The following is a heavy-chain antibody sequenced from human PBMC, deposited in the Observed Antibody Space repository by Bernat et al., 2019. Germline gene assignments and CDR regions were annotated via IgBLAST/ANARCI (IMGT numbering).Heavy chain of an antibody. CDR2: IFWDDDK. CDR1: GFSLITSGVG. V-gene: IGHV2-5*02. J-gene: IGHJ4*02. CDR3: AQRPTDYDSRGYHTIDV. D-gene: IGHD3-22*01. Sequence: QITLKESGPTLVKPTQTLTLTCTFSGFSLITSGVGVGWIRQPPGKALEWLALIFWDDDKRYSPSLKSRLTIAKETSKNQVVLTMTNMDPVDTATYYCAQRPTDYDSRGYHTIDVWGQGTLVTVSS.